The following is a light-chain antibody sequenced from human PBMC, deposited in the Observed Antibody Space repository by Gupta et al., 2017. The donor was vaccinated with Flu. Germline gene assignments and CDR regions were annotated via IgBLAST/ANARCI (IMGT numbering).Light chain of an antibody. CDR3: QHYGISPPEVT. V-gene: IGKV3-20*01. CDR1: QSISSSF. CDR2: GAS. Sequence: IVLTQSPGTLSLSPGERATLSCRASQSISSSFLALYRQIPGQAPRLLIYGASSRATGIPDRFSVSGSGTDFTLTISRLEPEDVAVYYCQHYGISPPEVTFGGGTKVEIK. J-gene: IGKJ4*01.